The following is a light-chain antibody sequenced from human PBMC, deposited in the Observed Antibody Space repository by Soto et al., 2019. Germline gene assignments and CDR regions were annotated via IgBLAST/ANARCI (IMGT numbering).Light chain of an antibody. J-gene: IGKJ1*01. Sequence: EIVMTQSPATLPVSPGERATLSCRASQSVTSNLAWYQQKPGRAPRLLIYGASTRATGIPARFSGSGSGTDFTLTISRLEPEDFAVYYCQQYGSSPRTFGQGTKVAIK. V-gene: IGKV3-15*01. CDR2: GAS. CDR3: QQYGSSPRT. CDR1: QSVTSN.